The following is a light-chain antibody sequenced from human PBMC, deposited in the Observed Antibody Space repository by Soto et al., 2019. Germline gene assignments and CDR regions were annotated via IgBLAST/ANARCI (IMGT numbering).Light chain of an antibody. CDR2: KVS. CDR1: QSLVVGDGNTY. Sequence: DVVLTQSPLSLPVTLGQPASISCRSSQSLVVGDGNTYLNWFQQRPGQSPRRLIYKVSNRNSGVSDRFSGSGSGPDLTLKISGGEDEDVAIYCCMQATHWTYTFGQGTELEIK. J-gene: IGKJ2*01. V-gene: IGKV2-30*01. CDR3: MQATHWTYT.